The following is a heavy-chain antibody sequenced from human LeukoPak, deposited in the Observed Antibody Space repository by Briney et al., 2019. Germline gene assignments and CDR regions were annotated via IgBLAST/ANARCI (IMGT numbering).Heavy chain of an antibody. D-gene: IGHD2/OR15-2a*01. V-gene: IGHV4-39*07. Sequence: SETLSLTCTVSGDSVSSSSYYWGWIRRPPGKGLEWIASIYINGSTFCSPSLRSRVTMSIDTSKNQFSLNLSSVTAADTAVYYCARIAHCNRGSCSGVNAFDIWGQGTMVTVSS. J-gene: IGHJ3*02. CDR2: IYINGST. CDR3: ARIAHCNRGSCSGVNAFDI. CDR1: GDSVSSSSYY.